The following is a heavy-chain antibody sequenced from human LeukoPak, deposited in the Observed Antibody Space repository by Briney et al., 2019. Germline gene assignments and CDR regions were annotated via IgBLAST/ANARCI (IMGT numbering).Heavy chain of an antibody. CDR3: AREGDRGDILTGPKY. CDR1: GGSISSSSYY. CDR2: IYYSGST. J-gene: IGHJ4*02. Sequence: SETLSLTCTVSGGSISSSSYYWGWIRQPPGKGLEWIGSIYYSGSTYYNPSLKSRVTISVDTSKNQFSLKLSSVTAADTAVYYCAREGDRGDILTGPKYWGQGTLVTVSS. D-gene: IGHD3-9*01. V-gene: IGHV4-39*07.